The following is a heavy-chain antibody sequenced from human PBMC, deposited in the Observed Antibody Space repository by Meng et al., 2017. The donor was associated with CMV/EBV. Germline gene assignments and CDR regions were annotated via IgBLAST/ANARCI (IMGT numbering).Heavy chain of an antibody. CDR3: ARDSGAFDI. J-gene: IGHJ3*02. D-gene: IGHD3-10*01. CDR2: IYSGGST. V-gene: IGHV3-66*02. Sequence: GEPLKISCAASGFTVSSNYMSWVRQAPGKGLEWVSIIYSGGSTYYADSVKGRFTISRDNSKNALYLQMNSLRPEDTAVYYCARDSGAFDIWGQGTMVTVSS. CDR1: GFTVSSNY.